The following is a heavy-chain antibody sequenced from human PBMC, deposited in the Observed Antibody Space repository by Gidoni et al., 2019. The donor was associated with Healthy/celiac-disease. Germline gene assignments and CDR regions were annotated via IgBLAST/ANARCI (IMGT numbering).Heavy chain of an antibody. J-gene: IGHJ3*02. CDR3: AGPYPRIHDAFDI. CDR2: ISGSGGST. V-gene: IGHV3-23*01. Sequence: EVQLLESGGGWVQPGGSRRRSCAASGFTVSSYAMSGVRQAPGKGLEWVSTISGSGGSTYYADSVKGRFTISRDNSKNTLYLQMNSLRAEDTAVYYCAGPYPRIHDAFDIWGQGTMVTVSS. CDR1: GFTVSSYA.